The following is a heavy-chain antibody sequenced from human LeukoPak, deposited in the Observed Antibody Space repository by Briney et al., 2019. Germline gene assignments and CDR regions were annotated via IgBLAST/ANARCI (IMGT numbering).Heavy chain of an antibody. D-gene: IGHD4-23*01. CDR3: AKVWATVVTPSRYYFDY. J-gene: IGHJ4*02. CDR2: MSSSGGST. Sequence: PGGSLRLSCAASGFTFSSYAMSWVRQAPGKGLGWVSAMSSSGGSTYYADSVKGRFTISRDNSKNTLYLQMNSLRAEDTAVYYCAKVWATVVTPSRYYFDYWGQGTLVTVSS. CDR1: GFTFSSYA. V-gene: IGHV3-23*01.